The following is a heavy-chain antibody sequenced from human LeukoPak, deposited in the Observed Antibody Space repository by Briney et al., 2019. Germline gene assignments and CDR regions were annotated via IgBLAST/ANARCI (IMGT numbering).Heavy chain of an antibody. CDR1: GYGFTTHW. Sequence: GESLKISCKGSGYGFTTHWIAWVRQMPGKGLEWMGIIAPGDSDTRYSPSFQGQVTISADKSISTAYLQWSGLKASDTAMYYCARHRSASFTKDFDHWGQGTLVTVSS. V-gene: IGHV5-51*01. J-gene: IGHJ4*02. CDR3: ARHRSASFTKDFDH. CDR2: IAPGDSDT. D-gene: IGHD1-26*01.